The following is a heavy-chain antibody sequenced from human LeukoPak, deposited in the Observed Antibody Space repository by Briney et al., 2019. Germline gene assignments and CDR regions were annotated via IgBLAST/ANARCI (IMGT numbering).Heavy chain of an antibody. V-gene: IGHV3-33*06. D-gene: IGHD4-17*01. CDR1: GFTFSSYG. CDR2: IWYDGSNK. Sequence: GGSLRLSCAASGFTFSSYGMHWVRQAPGKGLEWVAVIWYDGSNKYYADSVKGRFTISRDNSKNTLYLQMNSLRAEDTAVYYCAKMAGYGNVNDAFDIWGQGTMVTVSS. CDR3: AKMAGYGNVNDAFDI. J-gene: IGHJ3*02.